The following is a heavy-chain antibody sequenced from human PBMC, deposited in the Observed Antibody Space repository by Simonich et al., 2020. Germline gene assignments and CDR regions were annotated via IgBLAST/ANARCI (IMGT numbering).Heavy chain of an antibody. V-gene: IGHV4-34*01. CDR1: GGSFSGYY. D-gene: IGHD3-16*01. CDR3: ARPLGIVWAFDI. Sequence: QVQLQQWGAGLLKPSETLSLTCAVYGGSFSGYYWSWIRQPPGKGLKWIGEIKHSGSTNYNPSLKSRVTISVDTSKNQFSLKLSSVTAADTAVYYCARPLGIVWAFDIWGQGTMVTVSS. J-gene: IGHJ3*02. CDR2: IKHSGST.